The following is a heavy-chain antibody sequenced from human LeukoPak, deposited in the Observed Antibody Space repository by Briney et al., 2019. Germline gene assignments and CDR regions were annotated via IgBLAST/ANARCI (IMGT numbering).Heavy chain of an antibody. CDR1: GYSFSNYW. CDR3: ARARGYCSGGSCYYFDY. Sequence: PGGPLQISCQGSGYSFSNYWIGWVRQLPGKGLEWMGIIYPDDSETRNSPSFQGQVTISADKTTTTASLEWSSLKGSDTAMYYCARARGYCSGGSCYYFDYWGQGTLVTVSS. D-gene: IGHD2-15*01. J-gene: IGHJ4*02. V-gene: IGHV5-51*01. CDR2: IYPDDSET.